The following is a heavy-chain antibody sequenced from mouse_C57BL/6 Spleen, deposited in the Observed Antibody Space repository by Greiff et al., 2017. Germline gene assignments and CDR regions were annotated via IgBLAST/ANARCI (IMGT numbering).Heavy chain of an antibody. J-gene: IGHJ2*01. CDR2: IDPSDSYT. CDR3: ARGLYGNSLDY. D-gene: IGHD2-1*01. V-gene: IGHV1-69*01. CDR1: GYTFTSYW. Sequence: VQLQQPGAELVMPGASVKLSCKASGYTFTSYWMHWVKQRPGQGLEWIGEIDPSDSYTNYNQKFKGKSTLTVDKSSSTAYMQLSSLTSEDSAVYYWARGLYGNSLDYWGQGTTLTVSS.